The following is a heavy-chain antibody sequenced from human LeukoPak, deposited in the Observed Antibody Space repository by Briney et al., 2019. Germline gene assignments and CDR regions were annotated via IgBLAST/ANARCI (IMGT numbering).Heavy chain of an antibody. Sequence: ASVKVSCKASGYTFTGYYMHWVRQAPGQGLEWMGWINPNCGGTNYAQKFQGRVTMTRDTSISTAYMELSRLRSDDTAVYYCARDVSGSRKYFQHWGQGTLVTVSS. J-gene: IGHJ1*01. V-gene: IGHV1-2*02. CDR1: GYTFTGYY. CDR2: INPNCGGT. CDR3: ARDVSGSRKYFQH. D-gene: IGHD1-26*01.